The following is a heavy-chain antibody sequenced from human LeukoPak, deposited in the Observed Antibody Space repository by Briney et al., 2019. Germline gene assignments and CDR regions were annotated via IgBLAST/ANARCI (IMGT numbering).Heavy chain of an antibody. J-gene: IGHJ3*02. CDR2: IYYSGST. CDR1: GGSISSYY. D-gene: IGHD3-3*01. Sequence: SETLSLTCTVAGGSISSYYWSWIRQPPGKGLEWIGYIYYSGSTNYNPSLKSRVTISVDTSTNQFSLKLSSVTAADTAVYYCARDAGGDFWSGYGPGSAFDIWGQGTMVTVSS. V-gene: IGHV4-59*01. CDR3: ARDAGGDFWSGYGPGSAFDI.